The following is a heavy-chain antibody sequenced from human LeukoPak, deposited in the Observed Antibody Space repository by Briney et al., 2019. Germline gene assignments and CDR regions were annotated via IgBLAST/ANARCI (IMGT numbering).Heavy chain of an antibody. Sequence: SQTLSLTCAVSGGSISSGGYSWSWIRQPPGKGLEWIGYIYHSGSTYYNPSLKSRVTISVDRSKNQFSLKLSSVTAADTAVYYCARGNHDYSNDNWFDPWGQGTLVTVSS. CDR1: GGSISSGGYS. D-gene: IGHD4-11*01. V-gene: IGHV4-30-2*01. CDR2: IYHSGST. J-gene: IGHJ5*02. CDR3: ARGNHDYSNDNWFDP.